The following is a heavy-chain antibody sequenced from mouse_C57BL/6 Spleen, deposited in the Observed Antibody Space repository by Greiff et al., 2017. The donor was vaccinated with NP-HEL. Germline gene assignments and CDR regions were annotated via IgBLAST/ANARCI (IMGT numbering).Heavy chain of an antibody. CDR1: GYTFTSYW. CDR2: IYPGSGST. V-gene: IGHV1-55*01. J-gene: IGHJ2*01. D-gene: IGHD2-2*01. Sequence: QVQLLQPGAELVKPGASVKLSCKASGYTFTSYWITWVKQRPGQGLEWIGDIYPGSGSTNYTEKFKSKATLTVDTSSSTAYMQLSSLTSEDSAVYYCARMGYGYWGQGTTLTVSS. CDR3: ARMGYGY.